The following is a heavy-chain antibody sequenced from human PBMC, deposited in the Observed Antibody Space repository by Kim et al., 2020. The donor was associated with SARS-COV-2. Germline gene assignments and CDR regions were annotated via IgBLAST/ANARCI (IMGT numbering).Heavy chain of an antibody. V-gene: IGHV1-18*04. CDR2: ISAYNGNT. J-gene: IGHJ3*02. CDR3: ARGRIEWELEGQPGDAFDI. CDR1: GYTFTSYG. Sequence: ASVKVSCKASGYTFTSYGISWVRQAPGQGLEWMGWISAYNGNTNYAQKLQGRVTMTTDTSTSTAYMELRSLRSDDTAVYYCARGRIEWELEGQPGDAFDIWGQGTMVTVSS. D-gene: IGHD1-26*01.